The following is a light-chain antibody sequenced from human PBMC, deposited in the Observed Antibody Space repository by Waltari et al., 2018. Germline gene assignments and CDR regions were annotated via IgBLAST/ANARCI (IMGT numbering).Light chain of an antibody. CDR2: AAS. V-gene: IGKV1-39*01. J-gene: IGKJ4*01. CDR3: QQRGT. Sequence: DIQMTQSPSSLSASVGDRVTITCRASQSISSYLNWYQQKPGKAPKLLIYAASILQSGVPSRFSGSGSGTDFTLTISSLQPEDFATYYCQQRGTFGGGTKVEIK. CDR1: QSISSY.